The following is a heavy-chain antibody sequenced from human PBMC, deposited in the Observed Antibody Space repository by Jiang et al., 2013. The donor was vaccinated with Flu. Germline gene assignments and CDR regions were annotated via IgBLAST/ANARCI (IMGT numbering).Heavy chain of an antibody. D-gene: IGHD2-21*02. J-gene: IGHJ2*01. V-gene: IGHV5-51*01. CDR1: GYSFTSYW. Sequence: GAEVKKPGESLKISCKGSGYSFTSYWIGWVRQMPGKGLEWMGIIYPGDSDTRYSPSFQGQVTISADKSISTAYLQWSSLKASDTAMYYCARLPYCGGDCYPYWYFDLWGRGTLVTVSS. CDR2: IYPGDSDT. CDR3: ARLPYCGGDCYPYWYFDL.